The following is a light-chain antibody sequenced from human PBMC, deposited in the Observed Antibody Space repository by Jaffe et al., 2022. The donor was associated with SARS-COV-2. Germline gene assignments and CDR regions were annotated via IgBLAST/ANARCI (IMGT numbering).Light chain of an antibody. V-gene: IGLV3-9*01. CDR3: QVWDSSSVV. Sequence: SYELTQPLSVSVALGQTARVTCGGNNIGSKNVHWYQQKPGQAPVQLICRNTNRPSGIPDRFSGSNSGNTATLTISRAQAGDEGDYYCQVWDSSSVVFGGGTKLTVL. CDR1: NIGSKN. CDR2: RNT. J-gene: IGLJ2*01.